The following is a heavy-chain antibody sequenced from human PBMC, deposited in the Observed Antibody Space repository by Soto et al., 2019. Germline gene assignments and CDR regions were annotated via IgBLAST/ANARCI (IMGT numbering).Heavy chain of an antibody. CDR1: GFTFDDYA. CDR3: AKDIGGSGWYGYYYYYGMDV. J-gene: IGHJ6*02. D-gene: IGHD6-19*01. V-gene: IGHV3-9*01. CDR2: ISWNSGSI. Sequence: PGGSLRLSCAASGFTFDDYAMHWVRQAPGKGLEWVSGISWNSGSIGYADSVKGRFTISRDNAKNSLYLQMNSLRAEDTALYYCAKDIGGSGWYGYYYYYGMDVWGQGTTVTVSS.